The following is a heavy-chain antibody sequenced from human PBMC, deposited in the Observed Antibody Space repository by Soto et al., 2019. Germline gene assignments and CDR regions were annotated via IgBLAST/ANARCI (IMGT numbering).Heavy chain of an antibody. CDR1: GGTFSSYA. J-gene: IGHJ5*02. D-gene: IGHD2-2*01. Sequence: SVKVCGKASGGTFSSYAISWVRQAPGQGLEWMGGIIPIFGTANYAQKFQGRVTITADESTSTAYMELSSLRSEDTAVYYCARELGVVPNNWFDPWGQGTLVTVSS. CDR3: ARELGVVPNNWFDP. CDR2: IIPIFGTA. V-gene: IGHV1-69*13.